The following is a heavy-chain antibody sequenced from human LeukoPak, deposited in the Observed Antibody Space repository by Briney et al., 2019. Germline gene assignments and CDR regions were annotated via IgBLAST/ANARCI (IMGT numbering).Heavy chain of an antibody. V-gene: IGHV1-24*01. Sequence: ASVKVSCKVSGYTLTELSMHWVRQAPGKGLEWMGGFDPEDGETIYAQKFQGRVTMTEDTSTDTAYMELSSLRSEDTAVYYCATNNRLIWFGELPDAFDIWGQGTMVTVSS. CDR3: ATNNRLIWFGELPDAFDI. D-gene: IGHD3-10*01. J-gene: IGHJ3*02. CDR1: GYTLTELS. CDR2: FDPEDGET.